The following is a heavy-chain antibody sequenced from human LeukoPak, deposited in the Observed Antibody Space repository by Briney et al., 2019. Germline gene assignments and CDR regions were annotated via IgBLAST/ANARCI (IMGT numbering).Heavy chain of an antibody. CDR2: INSDGSST. V-gene: IGHV3-74*01. CDR1: GFTFSSYW. D-gene: IGHD6-13*01. CDR3: ARSAAAGFSYYSYYMDV. J-gene: IGHJ6*03. Sequence: GGSLRLSCAASGFTFSSYWMHWVCQAPGKGLVWVSRINSDGSSTTYADSVKGRFTISRDNAKNTLYLQMNSLRAEDTAVYYCARSAAAGFSYYSYYMDVWGKGTTVTISS.